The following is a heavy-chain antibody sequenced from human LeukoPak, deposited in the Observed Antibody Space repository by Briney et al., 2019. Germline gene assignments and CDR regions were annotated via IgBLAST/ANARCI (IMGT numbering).Heavy chain of an antibody. J-gene: IGHJ1*01. Sequence: SETLSLTCTVSGGSISRRSYYWIWIRQPPGKGLEWIGEINHSGSSNYNPSLKRRVTISVDTSKNQFSLKLSSVTAADTAVYYCARGEDGDYYFQHWGQGTLVTVSS. CDR2: INHSGSS. CDR3: ARGEDGDYYFQH. D-gene: IGHD4-17*01. V-gene: IGHV4-39*07. CDR1: GGSISRRSYY.